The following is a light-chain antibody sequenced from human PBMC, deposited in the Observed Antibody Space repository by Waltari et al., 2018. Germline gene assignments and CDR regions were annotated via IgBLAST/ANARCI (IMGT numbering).Light chain of an antibody. CDR3: QQYYSTCT. J-gene: IGKJ5*01. Sequence: DIVLTQSPELLAVSLGKTATISCKSSQSVLYRSTNKNFLAWYQQKPGQSPKLLIYWASTRASGVPDRFSGSGSVSAFTLTISHLQAEDVALYFCQQYYSTCTFGQGTRLEIK. CDR2: WAS. CDR1: QSVLYRSTNKNF. V-gene: IGKV4-1*01.